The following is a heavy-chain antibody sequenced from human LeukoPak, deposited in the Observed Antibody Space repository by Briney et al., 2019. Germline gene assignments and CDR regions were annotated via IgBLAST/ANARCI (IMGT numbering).Heavy chain of an antibody. CDR3: ATDLEYGSGSYYFDY. CDR1: GYTLTELS. J-gene: IGHJ4*02. CDR2: FDPEDGET. V-gene: IGHV1-24*01. D-gene: IGHD3-10*01. Sequence: ASVKVSCKVSGYTLTELSMHRVRQAPGKGLEWMGGFDPEDGETIYAQKFQGRVTMTEDTSTDTAYMELSSLRSEDTAVYYCATDLEYGSGSYYFDYWGQGTLVTVSS.